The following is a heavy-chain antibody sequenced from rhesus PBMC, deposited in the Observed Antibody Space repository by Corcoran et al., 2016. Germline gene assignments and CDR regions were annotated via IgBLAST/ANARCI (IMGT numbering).Heavy chain of an antibody. CDR3: ARDYNFWTGYYTGDAFDF. CDR2: ISGSGGST. CDR1: GGSISSNY. J-gene: IGHJ3*01. Sequence: QLQLQESGPGLVKPSETLSLTCAVSGGSISSNYWSWIRRPPGKGLEWIGRISGSGGSTDYNPSLKIRGTSSTDTSKNQFSMKLSSVTAADTAVYYCARDYNFWTGYYTGDAFDFWGQGLRVTVSS. V-gene: IGHV4-173*01. D-gene: IGHD3-3*01.